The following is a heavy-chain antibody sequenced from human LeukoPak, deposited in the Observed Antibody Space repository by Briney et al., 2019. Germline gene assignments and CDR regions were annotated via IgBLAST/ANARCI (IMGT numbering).Heavy chain of an antibody. CDR1: GGSISSYY. J-gene: IGHJ4*02. CDR2: IYYSGST. V-gene: IGHV4-59*08. CDR3: ASGMVWSGESPFDY. D-gene: IGHD3-10*01. Sequence: SETLSLTCTVSGGSISSYYWSWIRQPPGKGLEWIGYIYYSGSTNYNPSLKSRVTISVDTSKNQFSLKLSSVTAADTAVYYCASGMVWSGESPFDYWGQGTLVTVSS.